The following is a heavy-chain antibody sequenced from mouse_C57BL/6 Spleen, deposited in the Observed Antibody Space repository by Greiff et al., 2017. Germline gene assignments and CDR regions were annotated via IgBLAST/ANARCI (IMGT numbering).Heavy chain of an antibody. CDR1: GFNIKDDY. CDR3: TTGTGYAMDY. J-gene: IGHJ4*01. Sequence: EVQGVESGAELVRPGASVKLSCTASGFNIKDDYMHWVKQRPEQGLEWIGWIDPENGDTEYASKFQGKATITADTSSNTAYLQLSSLTSEDTAVYYCTTGTGYAMDYWGQGTSVTVSS. CDR2: IDPENGDT. V-gene: IGHV14-4*01. D-gene: IGHD3-1*01.